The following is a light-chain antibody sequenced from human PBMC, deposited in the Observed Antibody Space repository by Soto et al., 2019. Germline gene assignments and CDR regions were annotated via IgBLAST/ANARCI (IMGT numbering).Light chain of an antibody. V-gene: IGKV1-5*01. Sequence: DIQMTQSPSTLSVSVGDRVTITCRASQGINNWLAWYQQKPGKAPKLLIYDASSLGSGVPSRFSGSGSGTEFTLTISSLQPDDLAIYYCQQYNSYWTFGQGTKVEIK. J-gene: IGKJ1*01. CDR3: QQYNSYWT. CDR2: DAS. CDR1: QGINNW.